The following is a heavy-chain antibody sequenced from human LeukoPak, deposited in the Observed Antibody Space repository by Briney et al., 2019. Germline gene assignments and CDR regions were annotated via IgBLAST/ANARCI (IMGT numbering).Heavy chain of an antibody. CDR3: ARHPNGDPHNDY. CDR2: IYYSGTT. D-gene: IGHD4-17*01. CDR1: GFTFSRYN. V-gene: IGHV4-39*01. J-gene: IGHJ4*02. Sequence: GSLRLSCAVSGFTFSRYNMNWIRQPPGKGLEWIGTIYYSGTTSYNPSLKSRVTISVDTSKNQFSLRLSSVTAADTAVYYCARHPNGDPHNDYWGQGTLVTVSS.